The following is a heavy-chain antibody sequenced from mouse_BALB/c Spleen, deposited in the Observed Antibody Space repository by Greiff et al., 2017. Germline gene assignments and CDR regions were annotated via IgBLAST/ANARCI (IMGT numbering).Heavy chain of an antibody. D-gene: IGHD2-14*01. CDR3: ARDRYDLDY. Sequence: EVKLVESGGGLVKPGGSLKLSCAASGFTFSSYAMSWVRQTPEKRLEWVASISSGGSTYYPDSVKGRFTISRDNARIILYLQMSSLRSEDTAMYYCARDRYDLDYWGQGTTLTVSS. CDR1: GFTFSSYA. J-gene: IGHJ2*01. CDR2: ISSGGST. V-gene: IGHV5-6-5*01.